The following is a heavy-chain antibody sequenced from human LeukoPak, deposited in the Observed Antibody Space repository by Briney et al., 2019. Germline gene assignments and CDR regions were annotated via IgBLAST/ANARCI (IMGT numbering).Heavy chain of an antibody. V-gene: IGHV1-18*01. D-gene: IGHD4-17*01. CDR3: ARGTVTTYYYGMDV. CDR2: ITAYNGNT. CDR1: GYTFTKYA. J-gene: IGHJ6*02. Sequence: ASVKVSCKASGYTFTKYAVSWVRQAPGQGLEWIGWITAYNGNTNYAQRLQGRVSMTTDTPTNTAYMELRNLISDDTAVYYCARGTVTTYYYGMDVWGQGTTVTVSS.